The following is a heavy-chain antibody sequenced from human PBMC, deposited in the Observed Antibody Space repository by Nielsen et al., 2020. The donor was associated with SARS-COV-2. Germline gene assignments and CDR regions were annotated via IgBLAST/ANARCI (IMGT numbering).Heavy chain of an antibody. CDR3: ARTITGHYDFWSGSSFDY. CDR2: IFSNDEK. CDR1: GFSLSNIRMG. J-gene: IGHJ4*02. D-gene: IGHD3-3*01. V-gene: IGHV2-26*01. Sequence: SGPTLVKPTETLTLTCTVSGFSLSNIRMGVSWIRQPPGKALEWLAHIFSNDEKSYTTSLKSRLTISKDTSKSQVVLIMTNMDPVDTATYYCARTITGHYDFWSGSSFDYWGQGTLVTVSS.